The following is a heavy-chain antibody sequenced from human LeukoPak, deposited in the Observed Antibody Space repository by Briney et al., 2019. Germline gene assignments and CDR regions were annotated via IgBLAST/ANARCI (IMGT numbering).Heavy chain of an antibody. Sequence: SETLSLTCAVYGGSFSGYYWSWIRQPPGKGLEWIGEINHSGGTNYNPSLKSRVTISVDTSKNQFSLKLSSVTAADTAVYYCARGVTWFGEIDYWGQGTLVTVSS. J-gene: IGHJ4*02. CDR3: ARGVTWFGEIDY. CDR1: GGSFSGYY. CDR2: INHSGGT. V-gene: IGHV4-34*01. D-gene: IGHD3-10*01.